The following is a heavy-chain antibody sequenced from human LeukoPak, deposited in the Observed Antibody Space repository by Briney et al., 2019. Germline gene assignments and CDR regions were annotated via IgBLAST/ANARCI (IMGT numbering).Heavy chain of an antibody. CDR3: AREADRGTYYDFWSGPYYYDY. CDR1: GGSISSSSYY. V-gene: IGHV4-39*07. D-gene: IGHD3-3*01. Sequence: SETLSLTCTVSGGSISSSSYYWGWIRQPPGKGLEWIGSIYYSGSTYYNPSLKSRVTISVDTSKNQFSLKLSSVTAADTAVYYCAREADRGTYYDFWSGPYYYDYWGQGTLVTVSS. CDR2: IYYSGST. J-gene: IGHJ4*02.